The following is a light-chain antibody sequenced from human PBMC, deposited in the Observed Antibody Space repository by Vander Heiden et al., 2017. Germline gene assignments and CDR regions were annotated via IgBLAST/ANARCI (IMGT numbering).Light chain of an antibody. V-gene: IGLV6-57*04. CDR3: QSYDTNNWV. J-gene: IGLJ3*02. CDR2: EHN. Sequence: NFMLTQPPSVSESPGKTVTISCTRSSGSIASDSVPWYQQRPGSAPTTVIYEHNHRPFGVPDRFSGSIDRSSNSASLTISGLKTEDEADYYCQSYDTNNWVFGGGTKLTVL. CDR1: SGSIASDS.